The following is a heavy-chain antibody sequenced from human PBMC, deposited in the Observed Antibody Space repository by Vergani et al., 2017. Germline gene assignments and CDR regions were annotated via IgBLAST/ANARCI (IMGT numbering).Heavy chain of an antibody. Sequence: QITLKESGPTLVKPTQTLTLTCTFSGFSLSTSGVGVGWIRQPPGKALEWLALIYWDDDKLYSPSLKSRLTITKDTSKNQVVLTMTNMDPVDTATYYCGDRRGAPGYFDYWGQGTLVTVSS. V-gene: IGHV2-5*02. CDR3: GDRRGAPGYFDY. J-gene: IGHJ4*02. CDR1: GFSLSTSGVG. D-gene: IGHD1-26*01. CDR2: IYWDDDK.